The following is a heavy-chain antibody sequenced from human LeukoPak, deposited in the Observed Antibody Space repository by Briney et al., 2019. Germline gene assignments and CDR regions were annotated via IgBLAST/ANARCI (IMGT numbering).Heavy chain of an antibody. CDR2: INSDGSST. Sequence: PGGSLRLSCAASGFTFSSYWMHWVRHAPGKGLVWVSRINSDGSSTSYADSVKGRFTISRDNAKNTLYLQMNSLRAEDTAVYYCASGLGYCSSTSCYTYRDYWGQGTLVTVSS. V-gene: IGHV3-74*01. CDR3: ASGLGYCSSTSCYTYRDY. CDR1: GFTFSSYW. J-gene: IGHJ4*02. D-gene: IGHD2-2*02.